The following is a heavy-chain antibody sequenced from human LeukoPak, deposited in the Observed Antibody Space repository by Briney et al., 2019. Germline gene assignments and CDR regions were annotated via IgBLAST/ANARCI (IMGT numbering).Heavy chain of an antibody. D-gene: IGHD6-25*01. V-gene: IGHV3-23*01. J-gene: IGHJ3*01. CDR3: TKAATRSAFDF. CDR2: ISGNGGNT. CDR1: GFTFTTYA. Sequence: PGGSLRLSCAASGFTFTTYAMTWVRQAPGKGLEWVSIISGNGGNTYYADSVKGRFTISRDNSKNTACLQMNSLRTEDTAVYYCTKAATRSAFDFWAQGTMVTVSS.